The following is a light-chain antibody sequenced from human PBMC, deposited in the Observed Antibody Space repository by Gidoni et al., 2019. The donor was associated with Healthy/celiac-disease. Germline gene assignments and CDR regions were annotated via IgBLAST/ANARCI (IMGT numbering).Light chain of an antibody. V-gene: IGKV1-39*01. J-gene: IGKJ3*01. CDR2: AAS. CDR1: QSISSY. Sequence: DIQMTQSPSSLSASVGDRVTITCRASQSISSYLNWYQQKPGKAPKLLIDAASSLQSGGPSRCSGSGSGTDYTLTISSLQPEDFATYYCQQSYSTLFTCGPGTKVDIK. CDR3: QQSYSTLFT.